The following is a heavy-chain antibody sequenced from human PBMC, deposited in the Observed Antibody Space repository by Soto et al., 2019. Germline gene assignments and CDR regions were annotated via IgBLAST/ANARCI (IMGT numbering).Heavy chain of an antibody. CDR1: GGTFSSYA. Sequence: QVQLVQSGAEVKKPGSSVKVSCKASGGTFSSYAISWVRQAPGQGLEWMGGIIPIFGTANYAQKFQGRVTITAHESTSTAYMELSSLRSEDTAVYYCARRYSSGGRLYHGMDVWGQGPTVTVSS. V-gene: IGHV1-69*12. D-gene: IGHD6-19*01. CDR2: IIPIFGTA. J-gene: IGHJ6*02. CDR3: ARRYSSGGRLYHGMDV.